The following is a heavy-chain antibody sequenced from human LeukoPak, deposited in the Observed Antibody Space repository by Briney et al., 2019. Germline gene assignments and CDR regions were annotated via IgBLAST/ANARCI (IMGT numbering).Heavy chain of an antibody. CDR3: ARDFINSGSLGSDVDV. Sequence: PGGSLRLSCAASGFTFSSYEMNWVRQAPGKGLEWVSYISSSGSTIYYADSVKGRFTISRDNAKNSLYLQMNSLRAEDTAVYYCARDFINSGSLGSDVDVWGKGTTVTVSS. CDR2: ISSSGSTI. D-gene: IGHD1-26*01. V-gene: IGHV3-48*03. CDR1: GFTFSSYE. J-gene: IGHJ6*04.